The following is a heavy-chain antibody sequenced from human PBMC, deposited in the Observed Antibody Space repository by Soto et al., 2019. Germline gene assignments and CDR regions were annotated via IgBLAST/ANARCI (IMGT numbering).Heavy chain of an antibody. Sequence: GGSLRLSCAASGFTFSNNAMSWVRQTPEKGLEWVSSISSDGRSTFYADSVRGRFAISRDNSKNTLYLQMNSLRVEDSAIFYCTKLTEGSFDFWGQGILVTVSS. V-gene: IGHV3-23*01. CDR2: ISSDGRST. J-gene: IGHJ4*02. CDR1: GFTFSNNA. CDR3: TKLTEGSFDF.